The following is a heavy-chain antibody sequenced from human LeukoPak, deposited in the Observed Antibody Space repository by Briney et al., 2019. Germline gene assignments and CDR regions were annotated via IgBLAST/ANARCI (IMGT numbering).Heavy chain of an antibody. J-gene: IGHJ6*02. CDR2: IRYDGSNK. CDR1: GFTFSSYG. Sequence: GGSLRLSCAASGFTFSSYGIHWVRQAPGKGLEWVAFIRYDGSNKYYADPVKGRFTISRDSSKNTLYLQINSLRVEDTAVYYCARSPLQTSGGRGMDVWGQRTTVTVSS. V-gene: IGHV3-30*02. D-gene: IGHD4-11*01. CDR3: ARSPLQTSGGRGMDV.